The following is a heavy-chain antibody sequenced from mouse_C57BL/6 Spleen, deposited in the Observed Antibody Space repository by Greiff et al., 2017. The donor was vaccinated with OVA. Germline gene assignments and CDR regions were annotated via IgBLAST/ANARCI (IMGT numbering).Heavy chain of an antibody. J-gene: IGHJ2*01. CDR1: GFTFSDYY. Sequence: DVKLVESEGGLVQPGSSMKLSCTASGFTFSDYYMAWVRQVPEKGLEWVANINYDGSSTYYLDSLKSRFIISRDNAKNILYLQMSSLKSEDTATYYCARGGDGYSYYFDYWGQGTTLTVSS. V-gene: IGHV5-16*01. CDR3: ARGGDGYSYYFDY. D-gene: IGHD2-3*01. CDR2: INYDGSST.